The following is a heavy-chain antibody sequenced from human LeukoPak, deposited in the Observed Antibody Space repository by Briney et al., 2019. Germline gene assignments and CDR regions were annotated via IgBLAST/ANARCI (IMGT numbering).Heavy chain of an antibody. CDR3: AKRRRSSGSYYLYDMDV. V-gene: IGHV3-23*01. D-gene: IGHD1-26*01. CDR2: ISVSGDFT. CDR1: GFTFSTYA. Sequence: GGSLRLSCAASGFTFSTYAMSWVRQAPGKGLEWVSGISVSGDFTNYADSVRGRVTISRDNSKNTLHLQMNSLRVEDTAVYYCAKRRRSSGSYYLYDMDVWGQGTTVTVSS. J-gene: IGHJ6*02.